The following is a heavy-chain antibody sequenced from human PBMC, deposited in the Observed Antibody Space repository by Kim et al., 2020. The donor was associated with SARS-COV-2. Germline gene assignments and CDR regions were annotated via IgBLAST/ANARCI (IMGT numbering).Heavy chain of an antibody. D-gene: IGHD3-22*01. Sequence: GGSLRLSCAASGFTFDDYAMHWVRQAPGKGLEWVSLISGDGGSTYYADSVKGRFTISRDNSKNSLYLQMNSLRTEDTALYYCAQGGPPDYYDSSEKTIGAAWFDYWGQGTLVTVSS. V-gene: IGHV3-43*02. CDR3: AQGGPPDYYDSSEKTIGAAWFDY. J-gene: IGHJ4*02. CDR2: ISGDGGST. CDR1: GFTFDDYA.